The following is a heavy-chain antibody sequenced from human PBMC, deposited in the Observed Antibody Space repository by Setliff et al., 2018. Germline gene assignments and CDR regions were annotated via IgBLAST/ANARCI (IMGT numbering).Heavy chain of an antibody. V-gene: IGHV4-59*08. CDR2: IYYSGTT. J-gene: IGHJ2*01. CDR3: ARHHAQYYSDSSDYYYEDWYFDF. CDR1: GGSISNYY. D-gene: IGHD3-22*01. Sequence: SETLSLTCTVSGGSISNYYWSWIRQPPGKGLEWIGYIYYSGTTNSIPSLKSRVTISVDTSKNQFSLKLSSVTAADQDSYYCARHHAQYYSDSSDYYYEDWYFDFWGRGTLVTVSS.